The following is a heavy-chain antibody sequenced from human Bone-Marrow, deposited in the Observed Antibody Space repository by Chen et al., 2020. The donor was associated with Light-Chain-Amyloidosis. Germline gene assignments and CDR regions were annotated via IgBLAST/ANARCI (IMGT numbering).Heavy chain of an antibody. D-gene: IGHD3-16*01. CDR1: GFTFSRYW. CDR3: ASYNGGAALNI. Sequence: EVQLVESGGGLVKAGGSLRLSCAASGFTFSRYWMSWVRQAPGKGLEWVTNIKEDGSEKYYVDSVKGRFTISRDNAKNSVYLQMNSLKDEDTALYYCASYNGGAALNIWGQGTMVTVSS. V-gene: IGHV3-7*01. J-gene: IGHJ3*02. CDR2: IKEDGSEK.